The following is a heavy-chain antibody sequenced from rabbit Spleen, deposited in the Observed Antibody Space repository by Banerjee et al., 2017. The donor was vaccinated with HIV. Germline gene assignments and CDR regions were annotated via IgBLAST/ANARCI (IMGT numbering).Heavy chain of an antibody. V-gene: IGHV1S45*01. CDR1: GFSFSDRDV. D-gene: IGHD8-1*01. CDR2: IAGSSSAFT. CDR3: ARDTGSSFSSYGMDL. Sequence: QEQLVESGGGLVQPEGSLTLTCKASGFSFSDRDVMCWVRQAPGKGLEWISCIAGSSSAFTYSATWAKGRFTISKTSSTTVTLQMTSLTVADTATYFCARDTGSSFSSYGMDLWGPGTLVTVS. J-gene: IGHJ6*01.